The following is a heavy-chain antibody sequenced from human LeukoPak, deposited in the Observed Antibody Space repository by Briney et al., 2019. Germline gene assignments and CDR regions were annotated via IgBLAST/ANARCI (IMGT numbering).Heavy chain of an antibody. Sequence: SETLSLTCSVSGGSVGSANYYWVWIRQPPGKGLEWIGNIYYSGSTYYNPSLKSRVTISVDTSKNQFSLKLSSVTAADTAVYYCARGLGGWHYWGQGTLVTVSS. CDR1: GGSVGSANYY. CDR3: ARGLGGWHY. J-gene: IGHJ4*02. V-gene: IGHV4-39*07. CDR2: IYYSGST. D-gene: IGHD3-16*01.